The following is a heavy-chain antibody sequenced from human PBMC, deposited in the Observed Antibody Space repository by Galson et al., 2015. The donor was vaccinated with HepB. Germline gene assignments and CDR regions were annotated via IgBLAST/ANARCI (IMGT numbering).Heavy chain of an antibody. D-gene: IGHD4-23*01. CDR1: GFTFSTYA. CDR2: ISNNGGST. CDR3: ARRSSMVTLDY. J-gene: IGHJ4*02. Sequence: SLRLSCAVSGFTFSTYAMYWVRQAPGKGLEYVSGISNNGGSTYYAGSVKGRFTISRDNSKNTLYLQTGSLRAEDMAVYYCARRSSMVTLDYWGQGTLVTVSS. V-gene: IGHV3-64*02.